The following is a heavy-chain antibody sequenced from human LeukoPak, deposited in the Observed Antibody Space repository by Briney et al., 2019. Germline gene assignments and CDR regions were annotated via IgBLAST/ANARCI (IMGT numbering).Heavy chain of an antibody. D-gene: IGHD3-16*02. J-gene: IGHJ4*02. V-gene: IGHV4-39*01. CDR1: GGSISSSSYY. CDR3: ARLSITFGGIIVYYFDY. Sequence: SETLSLTCTVSGGSISSSSYYWGWIRQPPGKGLEWIGSIYYSGSTYQNPSLKSRVTISVDTSKNQLSLKLSSVTAADTAVYYCARLSITFGGIIVYYFDYWGQGTLVTVSS. CDR2: IYYSGST.